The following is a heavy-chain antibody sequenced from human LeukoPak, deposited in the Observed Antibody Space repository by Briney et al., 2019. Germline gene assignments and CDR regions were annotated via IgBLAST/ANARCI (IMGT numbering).Heavy chain of an antibody. CDR2: ISGSGGGT. V-gene: IGHV3-23*01. CDR3: AKDPYDSSGYSWAYFDY. D-gene: IGHD3-22*01. CDR1: GFTFSSYA. J-gene: IGHJ4*02. Sequence: GGSLRLSCAASGFTFSSYAMSWVRQAPGKGLEWVSAISGSGGGTYYADSVKGRFTISRDNSKNTLYLQMNSLRAEDTAVYYCAKDPYDSSGYSWAYFDYWGQGTLVTVSS.